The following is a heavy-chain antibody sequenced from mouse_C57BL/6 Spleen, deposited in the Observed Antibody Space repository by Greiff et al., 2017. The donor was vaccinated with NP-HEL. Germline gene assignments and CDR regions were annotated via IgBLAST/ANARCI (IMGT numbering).Heavy chain of an antibody. CDR2: IYPRDGST. V-gene: IGHV1-85*01. CDR3: ADGNYEAWFAY. Sequence: VQLQQSVPELVKPGASVKLSCKASGYTFTSYDINWVKQRPGQGLEWIGWIYPRDGSTKYNEKFKGKATLTVDTSSSTAYMELHSLTSEDSAVYFCADGNYEAWFAYWGQGTLVTVSA. J-gene: IGHJ3*01. D-gene: IGHD2-1*01. CDR1: GYTFTSYD.